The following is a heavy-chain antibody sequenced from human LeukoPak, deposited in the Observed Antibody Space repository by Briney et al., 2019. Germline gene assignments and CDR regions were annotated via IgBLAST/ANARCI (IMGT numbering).Heavy chain of an antibody. CDR3: ARDPGLYSYGPNWFDP. J-gene: IGHJ5*02. D-gene: IGHD5-18*01. V-gene: IGHV4-4*07. CDR2: IYTSGST. Sequence: SETLSLHWTVSGWSISSYYRSLIRQPAGKGPELIGRIYTSGSTNYNPSLKSRVTMSVGTSKNQFSLKLSSVTAADTAVDYCARDPGLYSYGPNWFDPWGQGTLVTVSS. CDR1: GWSISSYY.